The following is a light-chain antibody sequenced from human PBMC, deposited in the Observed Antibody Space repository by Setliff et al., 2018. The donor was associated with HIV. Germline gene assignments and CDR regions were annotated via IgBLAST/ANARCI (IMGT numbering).Light chain of an antibody. J-gene: IGLJ1*01. Sequence: QSALTQPRSVSGSPGQSVTISCTGSSNDVGGYDYVSWYQQLPGKAPKLIIFEVTNRPSGISLRFSGSKSGNTASLTISGVQAEDEADYYCCSYTSRSTRVFGTGTKVTVL. CDR3: CSYTSRSTRV. CDR1: SNDVGGYDY. V-gene: IGLV2-14*01. CDR2: EVT.